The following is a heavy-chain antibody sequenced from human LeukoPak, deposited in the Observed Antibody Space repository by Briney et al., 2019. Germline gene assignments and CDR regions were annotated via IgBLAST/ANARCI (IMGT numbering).Heavy chain of an antibody. J-gene: IGHJ4*02. CDR2: ISGSGGST. Sequence: GGSLRLPCAASGLTFSSYAMSWVRQAPGKGLEWVSIISGSGGSTYYADSVKGRFTLSRDNSKNTLYLQMNSLRAEDTAVYYCAKDDYGDYAVSDWGQGTLVTVSS. CDR3: AKDDYGDYAVSD. CDR1: GLTFSSYA. D-gene: IGHD4-17*01. V-gene: IGHV3-23*01.